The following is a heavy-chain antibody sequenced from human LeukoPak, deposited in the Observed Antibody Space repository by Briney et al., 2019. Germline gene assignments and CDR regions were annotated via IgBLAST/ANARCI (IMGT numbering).Heavy chain of an antibody. CDR2: IYSGGST. J-gene: IGHJ5*02. CDR3: ARAPRGYSDR. CDR1: GFTVSSNY. V-gene: IGHV3-53*01. D-gene: IGHD5-12*01. Sequence: GGSLRLSCAASGFTVSSNYMSWVRQAPGKGLEWVSVIYSGGSTYYADSVKGRITISRDNSKNTLYLQMNSLRAEDTAVYYCARAPRGYSDRWGQGTLVTVSS.